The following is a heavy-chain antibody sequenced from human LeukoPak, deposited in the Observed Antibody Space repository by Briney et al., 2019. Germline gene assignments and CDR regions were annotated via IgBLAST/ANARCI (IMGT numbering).Heavy chain of an antibody. Sequence: PGGSLRLSCAASGFTFSSYWMSWVRQAPGKGLEWVANIKQDGSEKYYVDSVKGRFTISRDNAKNSLYLQMNSLRAEDTAVYYCARDRGCSSTSCFHHTFDYWGQGTLVTVSS. D-gene: IGHD2-2*01. CDR3: ARDRGCSSTSCFHHTFDY. V-gene: IGHV3-7*01. CDR1: GFTFSSYW. CDR2: IKQDGSEK. J-gene: IGHJ4*02.